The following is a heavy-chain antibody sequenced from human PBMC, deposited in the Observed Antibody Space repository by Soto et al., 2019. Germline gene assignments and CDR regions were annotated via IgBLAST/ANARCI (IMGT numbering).Heavy chain of an antibody. D-gene: IGHD1-26*01. V-gene: IGHV1-3*01. CDR3: ASDVGATGD. CDR1: GYTFTSYA. J-gene: IGHJ4*02. CDR2: INAGNGYN. Sequence: QVQLVQSGAEVKKPGASVKVSCKASGYTFTSYAMHWVRQAPGQSLEWIVWINAGNGYNKSSQKFQGRVTLTRDTSAITVYMELSSLRSEDTAVYYCASDVGATGDWGQGTLVTVSS.